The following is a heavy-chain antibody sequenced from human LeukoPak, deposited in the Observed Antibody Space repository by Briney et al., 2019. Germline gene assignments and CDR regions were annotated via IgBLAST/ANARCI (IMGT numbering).Heavy chain of an antibody. CDR3: ARDTRSLTDY. J-gene: IGHJ4*02. CDR1: GFSFSTNS. CDR2: ISSNSATT. D-gene: IGHD1-26*01. Sequence: GGSLRLSCAASGFSFSTNSMNWVRQVPGKGLEWISYISSNSATTYYADSVKGRFTISRDNAKNSLYLHMNSLRADDTAVYYCARDTRSLTDYWGQGTLVTVSS. V-gene: IGHV3-48*01.